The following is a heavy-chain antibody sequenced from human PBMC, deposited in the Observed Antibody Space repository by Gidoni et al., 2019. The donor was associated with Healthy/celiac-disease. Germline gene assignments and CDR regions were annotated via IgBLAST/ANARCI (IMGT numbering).Heavy chain of an antibody. CDR2: IYYSGST. D-gene: IGHD2-2*02. V-gene: IGHV4-39*01. J-gene: IGHJ3*02. CDR1: GGSISISSSY. CDR3: ARLRCSSTSCYMGDAFDI. Sequence: QLQLQESGPGLVTPSETLSLTCTVSGGSISISSSYWGWIRQPPGKGLEWIGSIYYSGSTYYNPSLKSRVTISVDTSKNQFSLKLSSVTAAETAVYYCARLRCSSTSCYMGDAFDIWGQGTMVTVSS.